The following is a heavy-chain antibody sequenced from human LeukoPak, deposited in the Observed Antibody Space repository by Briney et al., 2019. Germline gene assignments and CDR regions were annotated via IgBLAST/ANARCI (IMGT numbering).Heavy chain of an antibody. CDR3: ARGGWGTYDPRNLHF. CDR1: GFNVSRNC. V-gene: IGHV3-53*01. D-gene: IGHD6-19*01. J-gene: IGHJ1*01. Sequence: GGSLRFSCAASGFNVSRNCMNWVRQAPGKGLEWVSVIYSGGSTYYADSVKGRFTISRDISKNTLYLQINSLRAEDTALNYCARGGWGTYDPRNLHFWGKGHLVTVSS. CDR2: IYSGGST.